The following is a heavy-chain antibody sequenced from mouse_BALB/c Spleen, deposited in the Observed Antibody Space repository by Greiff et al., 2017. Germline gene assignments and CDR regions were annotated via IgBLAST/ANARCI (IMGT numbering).Heavy chain of an antibody. Sequence: EVKLVESGGGLVQPGGSMKLSCVASGFTFSSYWMSWVRQSPEKGLEWVAEIRLKSDNYATHYAESVKGKFTISRDDSKSRLYLQMNSLRAEDTGIYYCTLNSLLRLGAWFAYWGQGTLVTVSA. CDR2: IRLKSDNYAT. J-gene: IGHJ3*01. D-gene: IGHD1-2*01. V-gene: IGHV6-6*02. CDR3: TLNSLLRLGAWFAY. CDR1: GFTFSSYW.